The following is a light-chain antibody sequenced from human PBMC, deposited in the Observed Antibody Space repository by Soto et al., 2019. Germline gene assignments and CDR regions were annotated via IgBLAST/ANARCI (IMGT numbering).Light chain of an antibody. J-gene: IGKJ3*01. V-gene: IGKV3-15*01. CDR3: QQYNNWPGT. CDR1: PSVSSN. Sequence: EIMMTQSPATLSVSPGERATLSCRASPSVSSNLAWYQQKPGQAPRLLIYGASTRATGIPARFSGSGSGTEFTLTISSLQSEDFAVYYCQQYNNWPGTFGPGTKVDIK. CDR2: GAS.